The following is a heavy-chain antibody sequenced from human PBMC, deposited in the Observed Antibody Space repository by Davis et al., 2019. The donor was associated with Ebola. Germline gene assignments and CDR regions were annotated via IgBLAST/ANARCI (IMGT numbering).Heavy chain of an antibody. J-gene: IGHJ6*02. CDR3: ARGPSVRGMDV. D-gene: IGHD3-10*01. CDR2: IYHSGST. V-gene: IGHV4-4*02. Sequence: MPGGSLRLSCAVSGGSISSSNWWSWVRQPPGKGLEWIGEIYHSGSTNYNPSLKSRVTISVDTSKNQFSLKLSSVTAADTAVYYCARGPSVRGMDVWGQGTTVTVSS. CDR1: GGSISSSNW.